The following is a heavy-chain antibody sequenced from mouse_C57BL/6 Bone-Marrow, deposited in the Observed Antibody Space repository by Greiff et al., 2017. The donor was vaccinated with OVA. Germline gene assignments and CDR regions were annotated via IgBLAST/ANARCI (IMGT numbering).Heavy chain of an antibody. Sequence: VQLQQSGAELVRPGASVKLSCTASGFNIKDYYMHWVKQRPEQGLEWIGRIDPEDGDTEYAPKFQGKATMTADTSSNTAYLQLSSLTSEDTAVYYCTTGTFFYYGSSSWFAYWGQGTLVTVSA. D-gene: IGHD1-1*01. CDR2: IDPEDGDT. J-gene: IGHJ3*01. V-gene: IGHV14-1*01. CDR1: GFNIKDYY. CDR3: TTGTFFYYGSSSWFAY.